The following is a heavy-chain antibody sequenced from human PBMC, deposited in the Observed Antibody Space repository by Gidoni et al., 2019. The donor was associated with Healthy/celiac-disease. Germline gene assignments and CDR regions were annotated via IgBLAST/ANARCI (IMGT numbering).Heavy chain of an antibody. Sequence: VQLVQSGAVVKKPGASVKVSFKASGYTFTSYYMHWVRQAPGPGLEWMGIINPSGGSTSYAQKFQGRVTMTRDTSTSTVYMELSSLRSEDTAVYYCARVQTSLTWGFDYWGQGTLVTVSS. CDR3: ARVQTSLTWGFDY. V-gene: IGHV1-46*01. D-gene: IGHD3-16*01. CDR1: GYTFTSYY. CDR2: INPSGGST. J-gene: IGHJ4*02.